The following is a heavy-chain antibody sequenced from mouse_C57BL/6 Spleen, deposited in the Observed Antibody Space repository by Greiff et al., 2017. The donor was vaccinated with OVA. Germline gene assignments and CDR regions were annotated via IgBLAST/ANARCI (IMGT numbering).Heavy chain of an antibody. D-gene: IGHD2-3*01. Sequence: EVKVVESGGGLVKPGGSLKLSCAASGFTFSSYAMSWVRQTPEKRLEWVATISDGGSYTYYPDNVKGRFTISRDNAKNNLYLQMSHLKSEDTAMYYCARGYYLGDAMGYWGQGTSVTGSS. V-gene: IGHV5-4*03. J-gene: IGHJ4*01. CDR2: ISDGGSYT. CDR1: GFTFSSYA. CDR3: ARGYYLGDAMGY.